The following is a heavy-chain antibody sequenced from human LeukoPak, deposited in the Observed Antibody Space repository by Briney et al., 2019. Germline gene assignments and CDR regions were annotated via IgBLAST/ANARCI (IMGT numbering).Heavy chain of an antibody. J-gene: IGHJ4*02. D-gene: IGHD7-27*01. V-gene: IGHV3-11*04. CDR2: ISSSGSNI. CDR3: AREPEAGDSPDY. CDR1: GFTFSDYY. Sequence: GGSLRLSCAASGFTFSDYYMSWIRQAPGKGLEWVSYISSSGSNIYYADSVRGRFTISRDNAKNSLYLQMNSLRAEDTAVYYCAREPEAGDSPDYWGQGTLVTVSS.